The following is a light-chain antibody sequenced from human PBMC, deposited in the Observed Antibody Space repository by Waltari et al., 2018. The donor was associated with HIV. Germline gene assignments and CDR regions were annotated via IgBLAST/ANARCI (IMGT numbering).Light chain of an antibody. J-gene: IGLJ2*01. CDR2: QDN. CDR1: RLRESN. V-gene: IGLV3-1*01. Sequence: SYELTQPPSVSVSPGQTATITWSAERLRESNVCWYQQKAGQSPVLVLYQDNKRPSGIPARFSGSNSGNTATLTISGTQSLDEADYYCQAWDSDTVIFGGGTTLTVL. CDR3: QAWDSDTVI.